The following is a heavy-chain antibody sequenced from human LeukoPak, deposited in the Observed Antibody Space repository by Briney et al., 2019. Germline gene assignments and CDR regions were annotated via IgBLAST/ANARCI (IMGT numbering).Heavy chain of an antibody. D-gene: IGHD3-22*01. J-gene: IGHJ4*02. CDR2: IYYSGST. V-gene: IGHV4-59*01. CDR3: ARNGYYDSSGYSTSLDY. Sequence: SETLSLTCTVSGGSISSYYWSWIRQPPGKGLEWIGYIYYSGSTNYNPSLKSRVTISVDTSKSQFSLKLSSVTAADTAVYYCARNGYYDSSGYSTSLDYWGQGTLVTVSS. CDR1: GGSISSYY.